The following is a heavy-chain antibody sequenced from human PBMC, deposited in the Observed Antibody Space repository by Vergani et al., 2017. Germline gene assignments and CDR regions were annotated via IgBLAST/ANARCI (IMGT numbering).Heavy chain of an antibody. CDR3: AREVCSSTSCYFDY. CDR2: ISSSSSYI. V-gene: IGHV3-21*01. CDR1: GFTFSSYS. J-gene: IGHJ4*02. Sequence: EVQLLESGGGLVQPGGSLRLSCAASGFTFSSYSMNWVRQAPGKGLEWVSSISSSSSYIYYADSVKGRFTISRDNAKNSLYLQMNSLRAEDTAVYYCAREVCSSTSCYFDYWGQGTLVTVSS. D-gene: IGHD2-2*01.